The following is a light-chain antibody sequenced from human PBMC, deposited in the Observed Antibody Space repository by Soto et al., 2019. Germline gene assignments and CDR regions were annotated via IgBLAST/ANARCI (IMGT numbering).Light chain of an antibody. CDR3: QHSHSTPYT. Sequence: DIQLTQSPSSLSPSVGERITLSCRASQSISRNLNWYQQMPGKAPSLLIYAARDLQSGVPGRFSGSGSVTEFNLTISSLQPEDLATYYCQHSHSTPYTFGQGTKLEI. J-gene: IGKJ2*01. CDR2: AAR. CDR1: QSISRN. V-gene: IGKV1-39*01.